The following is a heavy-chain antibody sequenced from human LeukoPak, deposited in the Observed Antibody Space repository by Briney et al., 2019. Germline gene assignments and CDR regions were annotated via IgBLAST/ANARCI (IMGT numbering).Heavy chain of an antibody. J-gene: IGHJ4*02. CDR1: GYTFTSYA. CDR3: ARIERGSYFDY. V-gene: IGHV1-69*13. CDR2: IIPIFGTA. Sequence: GASVKVSCKASGYTFTSYAISWVRQAPGQGLEWMGGIIPIFGTANYAQKFQGRVTITADESTSTAYMELSSLRSEDTAVYYCARIERGSYFDYWGQGTLVTVSS. D-gene: IGHD1-26*01.